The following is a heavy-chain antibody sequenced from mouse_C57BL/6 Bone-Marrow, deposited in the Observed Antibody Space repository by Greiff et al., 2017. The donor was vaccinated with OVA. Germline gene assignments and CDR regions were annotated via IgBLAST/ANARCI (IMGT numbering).Heavy chain of an antibody. Sequence: EVQVVESGGGLVKPGGSLKLSCAASGFTFSSYTMSWVRQTPEKRLEWVATISGGGGNTYYPDSVKGRFTISRDNAKNTLYLQMSSLRSEDTALYYCARQDGSSPWFAYWGQGTLVTVSA. CDR3: ARQDGSSPWFAY. CDR1: GFTFSSYT. CDR2: ISGGGGNT. J-gene: IGHJ3*01. V-gene: IGHV5-9*01. D-gene: IGHD1-1*01.